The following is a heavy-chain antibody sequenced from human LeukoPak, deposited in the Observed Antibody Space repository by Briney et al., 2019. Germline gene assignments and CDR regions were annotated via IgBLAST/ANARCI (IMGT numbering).Heavy chain of an antibody. D-gene: IGHD5-18*01. CDR3: ARGYSYGSHYYYYGMDV. CDR2: INPNSGGT. CDR1: GYTFTGYY. V-gene: IGHV1-2*06. J-gene: IGHJ6*02. Sequence: GASVKVSCKASGYTFTGYYMHWVRQAPGQGLEWMGRINPNSGGTNYAQKFQGRVTMTRDTSISTAYMELSRLRSDDTAVYYCARGYSYGSHYYYYGMDVWGQGTTVTVSS.